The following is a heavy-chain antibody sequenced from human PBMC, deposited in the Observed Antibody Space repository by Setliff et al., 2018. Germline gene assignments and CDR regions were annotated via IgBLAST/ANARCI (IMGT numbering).Heavy chain of an antibody. Sequence: ASVQVSCKASGYTFTSYGITWVRQAPGQGPEWMGWISTYNGKTKYAEKVQGRVTMSTDTSTSTAYMELRSLRSDDTAVYFCARAGKYFDDTSGYYYDRDYYFYMDVWGKGTTVTVSS. CDR3: ARAGKYFDDTSGYYYDRDYYFYMDV. J-gene: IGHJ6*03. V-gene: IGHV1-18*01. D-gene: IGHD3-22*01. CDR1: GYTFTSYG. CDR2: ISTYNGKT.